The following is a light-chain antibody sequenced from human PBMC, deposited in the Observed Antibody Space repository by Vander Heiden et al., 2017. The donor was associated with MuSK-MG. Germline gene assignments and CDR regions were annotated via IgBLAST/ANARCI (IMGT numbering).Light chain of an antibody. CDR2: AAS. CDR3: QQYYSTAMYT. J-gene: IGKJ2*01. CDR1: QGISDS. Sequence: DIQMTQSPSSLSASVGDRVTITCRASQGISDSLAWYQQKPGKAPKLLLYAASNLQSGVPSRFSGSGSGTDYTLTISSLQPEDFATYYCQQYYSTAMYTFGQGTKLEIK. V-gene: IGKV1-NL1*01.